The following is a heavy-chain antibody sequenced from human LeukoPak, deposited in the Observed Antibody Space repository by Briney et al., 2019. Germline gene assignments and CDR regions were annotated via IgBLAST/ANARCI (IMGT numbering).Heavy chain of an antibody. J-gene: IGHJ5*02. D-gene: IGHD6-13*01. Sequence: GASVKVSCKASGFVFTAHWMHWVRQAPGQGLEWMGGIIPIFGTANYAQKFQGRVTITADESTSTAHMELSSLRSEDTAVYYCARNAAYSSSWYWFDPWGQGTLVTVSS. CDR2: IIPIFGTA. CDR3: ARNAAYSSSWYWFDP. CDR1: GFVFTAHW. V-gene: IGHV1-69*13.